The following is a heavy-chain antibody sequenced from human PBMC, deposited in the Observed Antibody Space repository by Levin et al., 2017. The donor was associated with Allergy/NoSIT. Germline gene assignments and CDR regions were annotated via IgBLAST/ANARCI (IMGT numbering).Heavy chain of an antibody. CDR3: ARGGETSRWYWRQ. CDR1: GFSFSRHW. D-gene: IGHD6-13*01. V-gene: IGHV3-7*03. CDR2: IKPDGSEK. Sequence: GESLKISCAASGFSFSRHWMSWVRQAPGKGPEWVANIKPDGSEKWYLDSVKGRFTVSRDNARNSLFLQMSGLRADDTAGYYCARGGETSRWYWRQWGQGILVSVSS. J-gene: IGHJ4*02.